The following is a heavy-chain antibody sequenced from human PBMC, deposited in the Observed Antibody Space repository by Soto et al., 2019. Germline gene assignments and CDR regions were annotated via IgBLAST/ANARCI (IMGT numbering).Heavy chain of an antibody. CDR2: IDPSDSYT. CDR3: AASIAARPGYYYYGMDV. V-gene: IGHV5-10-1*01. J-gene: IGHJ6*02. CDR1: GYSFTSYW. Sequence: PGESLKISCKGSGYSFTSYWISWVRQMPGKGLEWMGRIDPSDSYTNYSPSFQGHVTISADKSISTAYLQWSSLKASDTAMYYCAASIAARPGYYYYGMDVWGQGTTATVSS. D-gene: IGHD6-6*01.